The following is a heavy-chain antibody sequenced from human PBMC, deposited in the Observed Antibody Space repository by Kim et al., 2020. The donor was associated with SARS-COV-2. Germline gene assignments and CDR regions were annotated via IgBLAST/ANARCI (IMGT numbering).Heavy chain of an antibody. V-gene: IGHV3-48*02. Sequence: SVKGRFTISRDNAKNSLYLQMNSLRDEDTAVYYCARDLSPLDSSSLNGDYWGQGTLVTVSS. CDR3: ARDLSPLDSSSLNGDY. J-gene: IGHJ4*02. D-gene: IGHD6-13*01.